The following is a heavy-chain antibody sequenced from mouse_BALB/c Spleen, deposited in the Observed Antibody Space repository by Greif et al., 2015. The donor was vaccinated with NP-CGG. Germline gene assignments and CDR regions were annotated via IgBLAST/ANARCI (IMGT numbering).Heavy chain of an antibody. CDR3: TREGYRFYAMDY. J-gene: IGHJ4*01. CDR2: IYPGNSDT. CDR1: SYTFTSYW. D-gene: IGHD2-14*01. Sequence: EVQLQQSGTVLARPGASVKMSCKASSYTFTSYWMHWVKQRPGQGLEWIGAIYPGNSDTSYNQKFKGKAKLTAVTSTSTAYMELSSLTNEDSAVYYCTREGYRFYAMDYWGQGTSVTVSS. V-gene: IGHV1-5*01.